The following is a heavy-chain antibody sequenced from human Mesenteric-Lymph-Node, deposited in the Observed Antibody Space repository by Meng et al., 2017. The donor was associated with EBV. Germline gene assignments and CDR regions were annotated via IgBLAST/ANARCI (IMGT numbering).Heavy chain of an antibody. CDR2: IYHSGST. Sequence: TPSCCLSLTCPFSGGSISMRIWWSLVRPPPGKGLEWIGEIYHSGSTNYNPSLKSRVTISVDKSKNQFSLKLSSVTAADTAVYYCASYATLDPLSWGQGTLVTVSS. CDR1: GGSISMRIW. D-gene: IGHD1-1*01. CDR3: ASYATLDPLS. J-gene: IGHJ4*02. V-gene: IGHV4-4*02.